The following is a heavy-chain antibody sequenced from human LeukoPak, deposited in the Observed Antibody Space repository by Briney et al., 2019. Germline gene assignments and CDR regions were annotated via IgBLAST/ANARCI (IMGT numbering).Heavy chain of an antibody. J-gene: IGHJ6*02. D-gene: IGHD6-19*01. CDR2: IHYSGST. CDR3: ARDWGLAVAPYGMDV. CDR1: GDAITSDKYY. Sequence: PSETLSLTCTVSGDAITSDKYYWGWIRQPPGKGLEWIGNIHYSGSTNYNPSLKSRVTISIDTSKNQFSLKLSSVTAADTAVYYCARDWGLAVAPYGMDVWGQGTTVTVSS. V-gene: IGHV4-61*01.